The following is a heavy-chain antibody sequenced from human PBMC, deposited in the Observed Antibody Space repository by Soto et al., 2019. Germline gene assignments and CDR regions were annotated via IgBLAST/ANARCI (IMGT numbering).Heavy chain of an antibody. D-gene: IGHD3-3*01. CDR1: GGSVSSSSYY. CDR2: IYYSGST. J-gene: IGHJ4*02. Sequence: PSETLCLTCTVSGGSVSSSSYYWGWVRQPPGKGLEWIGYIYYSGSTYYNPSLKSRVTISVDTSKNQFSLKLSSGTAADTAVYYCARSNVRFLEWLPYFDYWGQGTLVTVSS. V-gene: IGHV4-31*02. CDR3: ARSNVRFLEWLPYFDY.